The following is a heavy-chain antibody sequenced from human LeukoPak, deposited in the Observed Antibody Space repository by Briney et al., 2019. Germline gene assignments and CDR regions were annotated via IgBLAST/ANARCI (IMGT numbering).Heavy chain of an antibody. CDR3: ARLPQFDP. J-gene: IGHJ5*02. CDR2: IYYSGST. CDR1: GGSISSSGYY. V-gene: IGHV4-39*01. Sequence: SETLSLTCTVSGGSISSSGYYWGWIRQPPGKGLEWIGSIYYSGSTYYNPSLKSRVTISVDTSKNQFSLKLSSVTAADTAVYYCARLPQFDPWGQGTLVTVSS.